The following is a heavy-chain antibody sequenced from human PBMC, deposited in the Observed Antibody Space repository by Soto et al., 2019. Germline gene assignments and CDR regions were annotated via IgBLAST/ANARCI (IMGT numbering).Heavy chain of an antibody. CDR2: IWSNGYNK. J-gene: IGHJ4*02. Sequence: PGGFLRLSCAASGFIFSNYGMHWVRQAPGKGLEWVALIWSNGYNKYYVDSVKGRFTISRDNSKNTLYLEMNRVRTEDTAVYFCARELGYCSSGSCGRPPIGYWGQGILVTVSS. V-gene: IGHV3-33*01. D-gene: IGHD2-15*01. CDR1: GFIFSNYG. CDR3: ARELGYCSSGSCGRPPIGY.